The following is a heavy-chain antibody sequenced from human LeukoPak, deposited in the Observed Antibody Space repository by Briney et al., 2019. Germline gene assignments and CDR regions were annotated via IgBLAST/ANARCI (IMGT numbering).Heavy chain of an antibody. Sequence: HPGESLRLSCSASGFTFSSYAMHWVRQAPGKGLEYVSAITSDGGGTYSADSVKGRFTISRDNSKNTLYLQMSSLRAEDTAVYFCVRRNILTFFDYWGQGTLVTVSS. D-gene: IGHD3-9*01. CDR2: ITSDGGGT. CDR3: VRRNILTFFDY. V-gene: IGHV3-64D*06. J-gene: IGHJ4*02. CDR1: GFTFSSYA.